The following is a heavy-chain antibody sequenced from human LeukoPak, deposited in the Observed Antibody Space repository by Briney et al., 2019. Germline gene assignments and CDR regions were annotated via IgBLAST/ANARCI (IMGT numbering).Heavy chain of an antibody. CDR3: ASGGYCGDTSCDPNYFDA. Sequence: SETLSLTCSVCCGSIRNYFWSWIRQPPGKGLEWIGYIYYSGSTNYNYNPSLKSRVSISVDTSKSQFSLKLSSVTAADTAVYYCASGGYCGDTSCDPNYFDAWGQGTLVTVSS. D-gene: IGHD2-2*01. CDR1: CGSIRNYF. V-gene: IGHV4-59*01. CDR2: IYYSGSTNY. J-gene: IGHJ5*02.